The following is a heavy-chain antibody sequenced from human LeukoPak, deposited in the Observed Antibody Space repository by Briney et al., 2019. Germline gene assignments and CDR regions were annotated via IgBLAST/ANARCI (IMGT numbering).Heavy chain of an antibody. CDR3: AKDSSTVVVVAATPGASDV. V-gene: IGHV3-30*18. CDR2: ISYDGGNK. CDR1: GFTFLSYG. Sequence: GALRLSCAASGFTFLSYGMHWVRQAPGKGLEWVALISYDGGNKKYAESVKGRFTISRNNFENTVYLQMDNLRTEDTAVYYCAKDSSTVVVVAATPGASDVWGQGTMVTVSS. D-gene: IGHD2-15*01. J-gene: IGHJ3*01.